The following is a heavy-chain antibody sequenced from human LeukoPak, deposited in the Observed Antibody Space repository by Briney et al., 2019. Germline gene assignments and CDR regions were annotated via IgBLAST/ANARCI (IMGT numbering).Heavy chain of an antibody. CDR2: INPSGGST. CDR1: GYTFTSYY. D-gene: IGHD6-13*01. V-gene: IGHV1-46*01. Sequence: WASVKVSCKASGYTFTSYYMHWVRQAPGQGLEWMGIINPSGGSTSYAQKFQGRVTMTRDTSTSTAYMELSSLRSEDTAVYYCARRLAYSSSWLPFTSQDNWFDPWGQGTLVTVSS. CDR3: ARRLAYSSSWLPFTSQDNWFDP. J-gene: IGHJ5*02.